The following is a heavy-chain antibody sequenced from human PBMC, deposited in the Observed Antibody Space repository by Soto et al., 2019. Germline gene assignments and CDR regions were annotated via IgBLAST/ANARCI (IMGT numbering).Heavy chain of an antibody. CDR1: GFTFSSYT. D-gene: IGHD6-6*01. Sequence: EVQLVEPGGGLVKPGGSLRLSCAASGFTFSSYTMNWVRQAPGKGLEWVSSISSSGSYIYYADSMKGRFTISRDNAKNSLYLQMNSLRAEDTAVYYCAREAGKSIAAQAFDYWGQGTLVTVSS. CDR2: ISSSGSYI. CDR3: AREAGKSIAAQAFDY. V-gene: IGHV3-21*01. J-gene: IGHJ4*02.